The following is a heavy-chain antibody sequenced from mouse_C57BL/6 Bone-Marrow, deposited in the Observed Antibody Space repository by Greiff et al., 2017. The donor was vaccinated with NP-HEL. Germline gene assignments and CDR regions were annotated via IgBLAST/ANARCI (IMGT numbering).Heavy chain of an antibody. CDR1: GYTFTSYW. V-gene: IGHV1-69*01. CDR3: ARWVLRFDY. D-gene: IGHD1-1*01. CDR2: IDPSDSYT. J-gene: IGHJ2*01. Sequence: QVQLQQPGAELVMPGASVKLSCKASGYTFTSYWMHWVKQRPGQGLEWIGEIDPSDSYTNYNQKFKGKSTLTVDKSSSTAYMQLSSLTSEDSAVYCCARWVLRFDYWGQGTTLTVSS.